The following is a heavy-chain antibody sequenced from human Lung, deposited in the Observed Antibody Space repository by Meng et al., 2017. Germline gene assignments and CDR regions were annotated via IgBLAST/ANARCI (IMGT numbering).Heavy chain of an antibody. CDR2: IYHSGST. V-gene: IGHV4-4*02. CDR3: TKNDFYCLGY. CDR1: VGSISSDNW. J-gene: IGHJ4*02. Sequence: VQLQGSGSGLVNPSGTLSPPFVVSVGSISSDNWLSWVRQPPGKGLEWIGEIYHSGSTNYNPSLKSRITISVDKPKNQFSLTLSSVTAADTAVYYCTKNDFYCLGYWGQGTLVTASS. D-gene: IGHD2-21*01.